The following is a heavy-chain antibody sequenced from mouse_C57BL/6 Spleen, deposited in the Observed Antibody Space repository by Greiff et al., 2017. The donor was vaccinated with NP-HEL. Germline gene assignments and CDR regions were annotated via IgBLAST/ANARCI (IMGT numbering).Heavy chain of an antibody. CDR1: GYTFTDHT. CDR3: ARCRMAYYSKRDAMDY. Sequence: QVQLKESDAELVKPGASVKISCKVSGYTFTDHTIHWMKQRPEQGLEWIGYIYPRDGSTKYNEKFKGKATLTADKSSSTAYMQLNSLTSEDSAVYFCARCRMAYYSKRDAMDYWGQGTSVTVSS. J-gene: IGHJ4*01. V-gene: IGHV1-78*01. D-gene: IGHD2-5*01. CDR2: IYPRDGST.